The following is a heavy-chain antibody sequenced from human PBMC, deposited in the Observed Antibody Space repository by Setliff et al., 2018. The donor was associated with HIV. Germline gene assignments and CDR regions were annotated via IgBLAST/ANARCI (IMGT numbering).Heavy chain of an antibody. V-gene: IGHV1-2*02. J-gene: IGHJ4*02. D-gene: IGHD3-3*01. CDR3: ARDLSTHWSGYSLGY. CDR2: INPKFGGT. CDR1: GYTFTDYY. Sequence: VASVKVSCKASGYTFTDYYFHWVRQAPGQGLEWMGWINPKFGGTLHAQKFQGRVVMTRDMSTNTVYMELSSLTSDDTAVYYCARDLSTHWSGYSLGYWGQGTLVTVSS.